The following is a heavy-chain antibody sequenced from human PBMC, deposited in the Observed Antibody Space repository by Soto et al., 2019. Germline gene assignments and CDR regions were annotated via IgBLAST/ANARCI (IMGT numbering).Heavy chain of an antibody. Sequence: QVHLVQSGAEVKKPGSSVKVSCKTSGGSFNNYAVSWVRQAPGQGLEWMGGIIPNFDTPNYAQKIQDRVTIIADESTSTVYMELRSLRSNDTAVYYCAVAMVREILIFYSSGMHVWGQGTTVIVSS. CDR2: IIPNFDTP. J-gene: IGHJ6*02. D-gene: IGHD3-10*01. V-gene: IGHV1-69*01. CDR1: GGSFNNYA. CDR3: AVAMVREILIFYSSGMHV.